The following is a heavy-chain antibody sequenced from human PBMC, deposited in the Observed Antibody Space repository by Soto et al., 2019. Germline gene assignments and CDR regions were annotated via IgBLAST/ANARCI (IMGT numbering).Heavy chain of an antibody. CDR1: GGSISSSSYS. CDR3: ARLGGYYQAFDS. Sequence: PSETLSLTCTVSGGSISSSSYSWGWLRQPPGKGLEWIGSIYYSGSTYYNPSLKSRVTISVDTSKNQFSLKLSSVTAADTAVYYCARLGGYYQAFDSWGQGTLVTVSS. CDR2: IYYSGST. D-gene: IGHD3-22*01. V-gene: IGHV4-39*01. J-gene: IGHJ4*02.